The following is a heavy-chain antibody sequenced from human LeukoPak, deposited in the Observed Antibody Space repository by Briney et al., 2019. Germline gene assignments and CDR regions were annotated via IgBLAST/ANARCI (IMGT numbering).Heavy chain of an antibody. CDR3: ARGPMLRGVIIRRSKSGYFDY. V-gene: IGHV3-23*01. Sequence: PGGSLRLSCVVSGFTFSSYAMSSVRQAPGKGLEWVSGISGSGGSTYYADSVKGRFTISRDNTKNTLYLQMNSLRAEDTAVYYCARGPMLRGVIIRRSKSGYFDYWGQGTLVTVSS. D-gene: IGHD3-10*01. CDR2: ISGSGGST. CDR1: GFTFSSYA. J-gene: IGHJ4*02.